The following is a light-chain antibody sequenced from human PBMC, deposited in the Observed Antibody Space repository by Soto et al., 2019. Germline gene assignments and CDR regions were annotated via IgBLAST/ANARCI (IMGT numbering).Light chain of an antibody. CDR1: QSISSY. Sequence: DIQMTQSPSSLSASVGDRVTITCRASQSISSYLNWYQQKPGKAPKLLIYAASSLQSGVPSRFSGSGSGTDFTHTISSLQPEDFATYYGQQSYSTPHTFGQGTKLEIK. V-gene: IGKV1-39*01. J-gene: IGKJ2*01. CDR2: AAS. CDR3: QQSYSTPHT.